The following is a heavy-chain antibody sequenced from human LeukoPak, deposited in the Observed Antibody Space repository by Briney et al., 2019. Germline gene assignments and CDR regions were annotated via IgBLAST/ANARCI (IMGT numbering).Heavy chain of an antibody. Sequence: GASVKASCKASGYTFTSYGISWVRQAPRQGLEWMGWISAYNGNTNYAQKLQGRVTMTTDTPTSTAYMELRSLRSDDPAVYYCARDRLAYYDFWSGYSVYYYYGMDVWGQGTTVTVSS. CDR3: ARDRLAYYDFWSGYSVYYYYGMDV. D-gene: IGHD3-3*01. J-gene: IGHJ6*02. CDR1: GYTFTSYG. CDR2: ISAYNGNT. V-gene: IGHV1-18*01.